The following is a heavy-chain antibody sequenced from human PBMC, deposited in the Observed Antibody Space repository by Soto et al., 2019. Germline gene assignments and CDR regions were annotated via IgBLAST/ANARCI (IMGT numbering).Heavy chain of an antibody. J-gene: IGHJ6*02. D-gene: IGHD3-9*01. CDR1: GYSFTSYW. CDR2: IDPSDSYT. Sequence: PGESLKISCKGSGYSFTSYWISWVRQMPGKGLEWKGRIDPSDSYTNYSPSFQGHVTISADKSISTAYLQWSSLKASDTAMYYCASLVLEYDILTGPPSYYYGMDVWGQGTTVTVSS. V-gene: IGHV5-10-1*01. CDR3: ASLVLEYDILTGPPSYYYGMDV.